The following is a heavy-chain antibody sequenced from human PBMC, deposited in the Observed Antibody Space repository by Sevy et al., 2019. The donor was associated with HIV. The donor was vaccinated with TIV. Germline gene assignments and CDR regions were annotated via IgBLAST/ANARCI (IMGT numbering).Heavy chain of an antibody. J-gene: IGHJ4*02. CDR1: GYTLTQLS. D-gene: IGHD3-22*01. V-gene: IGHV1-24*01. Sequence: ASVKVSCKVSGYTLTQLSVHWVRQAPGKGLEWMGSFDPEYGETICAQNFQGRVTMTEDTSTDTAYMDLSSLRSEDTAVYYCATTKDYYDSSGSPFDYWGQGTLVTVSS. CDR2: FDPEYGET. CDR3: ATTKDYYDSSGSPFDY.